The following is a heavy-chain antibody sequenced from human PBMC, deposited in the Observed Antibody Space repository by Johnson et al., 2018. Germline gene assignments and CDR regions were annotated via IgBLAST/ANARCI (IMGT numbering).Heavy chain of an antibody. CDR3: AGDRPTMIVVITAGGDAFDI. CDR2: IWYDGSDK. Sequence: QVQLVESGGGVVQPGRSLRLSCAASGFTFSNYGMHWVRQAPGKGLEWVAVIWYDGSDKYYGDSVKGRFTISRDNSKNTLYLQMNSLRAEDTAVYYWAGDRPTMIVVITAGGDAFDIWGQGTMVTVSS. D-gene: IGHD3-22*01. CDR1: GFTFSNYG. J-gene: IGHJ3*02. V-gene: IGHV3-33*01.